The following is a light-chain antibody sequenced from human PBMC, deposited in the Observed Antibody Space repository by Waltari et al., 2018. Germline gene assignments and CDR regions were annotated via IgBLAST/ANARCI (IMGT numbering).Light chain of an antibody. CDR3: SSYTTSSAPGV. J-gene: IGLJ1*01. V-gene: IGLV2-14*01. CDR2: GVS. CDR1: DSDVGAYDF. Sequence: QSALTQPASVSGSPGQSITISCPGTDSDVGAYDFVSWYQQHPGKAPHLIIYGVSKRPSGISNRFSASKSGNTASLTISGLQAEDEADYYCSSYTTSSAPGVFGTGTRVTVL.